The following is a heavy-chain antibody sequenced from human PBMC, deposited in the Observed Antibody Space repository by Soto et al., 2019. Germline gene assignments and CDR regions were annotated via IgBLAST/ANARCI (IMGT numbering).Heavy chain of an antibody. CDR3: ARDLMTTVPYYYYGMDV. D-gene: IGHD4-4*01. J-gene: IGHJ6*02. CDR1: GYTFAVYN. Sequence: QVQLVQSGAEVKKPGASVKVSCKASGYTFAVYNMHWVQQAPGQGLEWMGWINPNSGGTNYARKFQGRVTMTRDTSISTAYMELSRLKSDDTAVYYCARDLMTTVPYYYYGMDVWGQGTTVTVSS. V-gene: IGHV1-2*02. CDR2: INPNSGGT.